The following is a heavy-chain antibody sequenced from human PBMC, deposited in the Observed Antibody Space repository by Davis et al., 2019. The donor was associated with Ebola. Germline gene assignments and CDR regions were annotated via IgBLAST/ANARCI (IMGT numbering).Heavy chain of an antibody. CDR2: LSVTGGHT. CDR3: AKGELVITRGYFDD. J-gene: IGHJ4*02. D-gene: IGHD3-22*01. Sequence: GGSLRLSCAASGFTFDDYAMHWVRQAPGKGLEWVAALSVTGGHTFYADSVKGRFTISRDNSKNTLFLQMSSLRAEDTAIYYCAKGELVITRGYFDDWGQGILVTVSS. V-gene: IGHV3-23*01. CDR1: GFTFDDYA.